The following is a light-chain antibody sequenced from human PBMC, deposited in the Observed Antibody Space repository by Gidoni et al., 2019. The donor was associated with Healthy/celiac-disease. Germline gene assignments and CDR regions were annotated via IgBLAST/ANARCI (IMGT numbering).Light chain of an antibody. CDR2: AAS. V-gene: IGKV1-8*01. Sequence: AIRMTQSPSSFSASTGDRVTITCRASQGISSYLAWYQQKPGKAPKLLIYAASTQQSGVPSRFGGSGSGTDFTLTISCLQSEDFATYYCQQYYSYPLTFGGXTKVEIK. J-gene: IGKJ4*01. CDR1: QGISSY. CDR3: QQYYSYPLT.